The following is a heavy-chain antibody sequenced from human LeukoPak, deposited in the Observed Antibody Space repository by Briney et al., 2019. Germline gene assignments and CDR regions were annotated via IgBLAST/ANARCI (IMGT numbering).Heavy chain of an antibody. CDR1: GYTFTSYD. Sequence: ASVKVSCKASGYTFTSYDINWVRQATGQGLEWMGWMNPNSGNTGYAQRFQGRVTITRNTSISTAYMELSSLRSEDTAVYYCAAGRTIFGVADAFDIWGQGTMVTVSS. CDR2: MNPNSGNT. D-gene: IGHD3-3*01. CDR3: AAGRTIFGVADAFDI. V-gene: IGHV1-8*03. J-gene: IGHJ3*02.